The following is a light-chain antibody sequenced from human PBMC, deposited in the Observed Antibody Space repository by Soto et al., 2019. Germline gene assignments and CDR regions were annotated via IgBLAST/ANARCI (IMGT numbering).Light chain of an antibody. V-gene: IGLV1-47*01. J-gene: IGLJ1*01. CDR3: AAWDDRLSAYV. CDR1: ISNIGSNP. Sequence: QSVVTQPPTASGTPGQRVTISSSGGISNIGSNPVYWHQHLPGTAPKLLVYRNNQRPSGVPDRFSDSKSGTSAFLAISGLRSEDEADYYCAAWDDRLSAYVFGTGTKVTVL. CDR2: RNN.